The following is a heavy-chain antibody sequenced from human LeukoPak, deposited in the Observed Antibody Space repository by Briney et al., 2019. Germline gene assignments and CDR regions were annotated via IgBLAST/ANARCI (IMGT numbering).Heavy chain of an antibody. CDR1: GGSFSGYY. CDR2: INHSGST. CDR3: ARIVPPALYFDYYYYMDV. J-gene: IGHJ6*03. D-gene: IGHD2-2*01. V-gene: IGHV4-34*01. Sequence: SETLSLTCAVYGGSFSGYYWSWIRQPPGKGLEWTGEINHSGSTYYNPSLESRVTISGDTSKNQFSLKLSSATAADTAVYYCARIVPPALYFDYYYYMDVWGKGTTVTISS.